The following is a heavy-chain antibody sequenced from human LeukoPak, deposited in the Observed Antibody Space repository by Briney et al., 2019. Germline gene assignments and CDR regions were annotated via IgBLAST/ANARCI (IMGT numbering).Heavy chain of an antibody. V-gene: IGHV3-23*01. CDR1: GFTFSSYA. Sequence: GGSLRLSCAASGFTFSSYAMSWVRQAPGKGLEWVSAISGSGGSTYYADSVKGRFTISRDNSKNTLYLQMISLRAEDTAVYYCAKAERYFDWPFDYWGQGTLVTVSS. CDR2: ISGSGGST. CDR3: AKAERYFDWPFDY. D-gene: IGHD3-9*01. J-gene: IGHJ4*02.